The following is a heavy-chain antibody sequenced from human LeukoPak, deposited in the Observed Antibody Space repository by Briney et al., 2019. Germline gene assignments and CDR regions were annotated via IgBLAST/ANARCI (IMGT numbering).Heavy chain of an antibody. CDR3: ARGRYSSSINSMDV. CDR2: IIPIFGTA. Sequence: AASVKVSCKASGGTFSIYTISWVRQAPGQGLEWMGGIIPIFGTANYAQKFQGRVTITADESTSTAYMELSSLRSEDTAVYYCARGRYSSSINSMDVWGQGTTVTVSS. V-gene: IGHV1-69*13. D-gene: IGHD6-6*01. CDR1: GGTFSIYT. J-gene: IGHJ6*02.